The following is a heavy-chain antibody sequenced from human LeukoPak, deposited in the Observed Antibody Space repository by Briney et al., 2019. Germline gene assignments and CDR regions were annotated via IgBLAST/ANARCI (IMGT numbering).Heavy chain of an antibody. CDR1: GFTFSSYE. J-gene: IGHJ4*02. V-gene: IGHV3-23*01. D-gene: IGHD5-18*01. Sequence: GGSLRLSCAASGFTFSSYEMNWVRQAPGKGLEWVSAISGSGGSTYYADSVKGRFTISRDNSKNTLYLQMNSLRAEDTAVYYCAKTGNTAMAYFDYWGQGTLVTVSS. CDR2: ISGSGGST. CDR3: AKTGNTAMAYFDY.